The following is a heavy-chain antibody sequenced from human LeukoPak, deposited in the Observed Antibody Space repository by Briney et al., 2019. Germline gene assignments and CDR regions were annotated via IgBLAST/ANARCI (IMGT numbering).Heavy chain of an antibody. CDR1: GFTFSSYS. J-gene: IGHJ4*02. V-gene: IGHV3-21*01. CDR3: ARDSGGSPVNY. D-gene: IGHD1-26*01. Sequence: PGGSLRPSCAASGFTFSSYSMNWVRQAPGKGLEWVSSITSSSSYIYYADSVKGRFTISRDNAKNSLYLQMNSLRAEDTAVYYCARDSGGSPVNYWGQGTLVTVSS. CDR2: ITSSSSYI.